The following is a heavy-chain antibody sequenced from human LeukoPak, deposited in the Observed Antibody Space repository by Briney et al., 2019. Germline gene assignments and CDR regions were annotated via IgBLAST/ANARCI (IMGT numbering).Heavy chain of an antibody. CDR2: IYHSGNI. J-gene: IGHJ3*02. CDR3: ASASTLDAFDI. Sequence: PSETLSLTCAVSGDSISSSNWWSWVRQPPGKGLEWIGEIYHSGNINYNPSLASRVIISVDKSKNQFSLKLSSVTAADTAVYHCASASTLDAFDIWGQGTMVTVSS. CDR1: GDSISSSNW. V-gene: IGHV4-4*02. D-gene: IGHD6-25*01.